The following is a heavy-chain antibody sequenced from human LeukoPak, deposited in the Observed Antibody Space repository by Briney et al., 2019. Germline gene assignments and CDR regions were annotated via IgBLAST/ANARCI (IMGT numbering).Heavy chain of an antibody. Sequence: GGSLRLSCAASGFTFSNFDLSWVRQAPGKGLEWVSYISSSGTIIYYADSVKGRFTISRDNAKNSLYLQMNSLRAEDTAVHYCARGDRYDWDYYYYMDVWGKGTTVTISS. D-gene: IGHD1-20*01. J-gene: IGHJ6*03. CDR1: GFTFSNFD. CDR3: ARGDRYDWDYYYYMDV. V-gene: IGHV3-48*03. CDR2: ISSSGTII.